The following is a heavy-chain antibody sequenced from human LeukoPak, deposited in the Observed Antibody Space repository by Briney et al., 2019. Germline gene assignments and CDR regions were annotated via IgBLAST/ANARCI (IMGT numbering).Heavy chain of an antibody. J-gene: IGHJ3*02. CDR2: IYHSGST. Sequence: SETLSLACTVSGYSISSGYYWGWIRQPPGKGLEWIGSIYHSGSTYYNPSLKSRVTISVDTSKNQFSLKLSSVTAADTAVYYCARGGVGGRSGFDAFDIWGQGTMVTVSS. V-gene: IGHV4-38-2*02. D-gene: IGHD1-26*01. CDR1: GYSISSGYY. CDR3: ARGGVGGRSGFDAFDI.